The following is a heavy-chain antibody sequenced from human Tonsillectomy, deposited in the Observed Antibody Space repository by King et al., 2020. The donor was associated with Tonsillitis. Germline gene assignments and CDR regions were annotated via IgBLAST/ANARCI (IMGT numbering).Heavy chain of an antibody. D-gene: IGHD3-3*01. Sequence: VQLVESGGGLVKPGGSLRLSCAASGFTFSSYSMNWVRQAPGKGLEWVSSIISGSSYIFNADSVKGRFTISRDTAKNSLYLQMNILRAEDTAVYYCASGGSPGAGYLDYSGQGTLVSVSS. CDR3: ASGGSPGAGYLDY. CDR1: GFTFSSYS. V-gene: IGHV3-21*01. J-gene: IGHJ4*02. CDR2: IISGSSYI.